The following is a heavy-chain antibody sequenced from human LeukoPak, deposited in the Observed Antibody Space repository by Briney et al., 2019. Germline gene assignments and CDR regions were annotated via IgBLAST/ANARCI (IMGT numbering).Heavy chain of an antibody. J-gene: IGHJ4*02. CDR1: DRPVSREGSY. V-gene: IGHV4-30-4*01. D-gene: IGHD2-21*02. CDR3: AGGWVTGLFDY. CDR2: IFYSGST. Sequence: SVTMSVGCTVSDRPVSREGSYWCWTYHPPGKGLEWNGYIFYSGSTYYNPSLKDRVTISVDTSKNQFSLKLGAVTAADTAVYYCAGGWVTGLFDYGGQGTLVTVSP.